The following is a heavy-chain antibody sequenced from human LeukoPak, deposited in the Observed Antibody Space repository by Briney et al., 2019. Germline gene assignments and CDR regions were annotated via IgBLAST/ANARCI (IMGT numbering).Heavy chain of an antibody. CDR3: ARGGPIYCSGDSCYPGDY. V-gene: IGHV3-7*01. CDR2: IKQDGSEK. D-gene: IGHD2-15*01. J-gene: IGHJ4*02. Sequence: PGGSLRLSCAASGFTFSSYWMSWVRQAPGRGLEWVANIKQDGSEKYYVDSVKGRFTISRDNARNTLYLQMNSLRAEDTAVYYCARGGPIYCSGDSCYPGDYWGQGTLVTVSS. CDR1: GFTFSSYW.